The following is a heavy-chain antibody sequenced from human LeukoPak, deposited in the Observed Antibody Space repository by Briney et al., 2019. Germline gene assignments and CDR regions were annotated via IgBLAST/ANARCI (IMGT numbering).Heavy chain of an antibody. Sequence: ASVKVSCKASGYTFTSYGISWVRQAPGQGLEWMGWISAYNGNTNYAQKLQGRVTTTTDTSTSTAYMELRSLRSDDTAVYYCARDLGIEDIVVVPAAQGYFDYWGQGTLVTVSS. CDR1: GYTFTSYG. V-gene: IGHV1-18*01. CDR2: ISAYNGNT. J-gene: IGHJ4*02. D-gene: IGHD2-2*01. CDR3: ARDLGIEDIVVVPAAQGYFDY.